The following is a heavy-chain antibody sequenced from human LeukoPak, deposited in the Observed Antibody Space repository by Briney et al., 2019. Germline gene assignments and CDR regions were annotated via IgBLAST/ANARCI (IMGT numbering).Heavy chain of an antibody. J-gene: IGHJ4*02. CDR2: LYTSGTT. CDR1: GFSVSTKY. D-gene: IGHD3-3*01. Sequence: GGSLRLSCAVSGFSVSTKYMNWVRQAPGKGLEWVSVLYTSGTTYYADSVKGRFTISRDNSKNTLYLQMNSLRAEDTAVYYCAKESVLRFLEWLVPFDYWGQGTLVTVSS. CDR3: AKESVLRFLEWLVPFDY. V-gene: IGHV3-53*01.